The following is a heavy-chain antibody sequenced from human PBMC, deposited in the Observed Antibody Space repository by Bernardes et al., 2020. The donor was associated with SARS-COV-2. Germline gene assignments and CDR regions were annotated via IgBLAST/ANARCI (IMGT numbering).Heavy chain of an antibody. CDR1: GFTFSSYA. CDR3: AGDPDGYNDYYGMDV. Sequence: GGSLRLSCAASGFTFSSYAMHWVRQATGKGLEWVAVISYDGSNKYYADSVKGRVTISRDNSKNTLYLQINSLRAEDTAVYYCAGDPDGYNDYYGMDVWGQGTTVTVSS. J-gene: IGHJ6*02. V-gene: IGHV3-30-3*01. CDR2: ISYDGSNK.